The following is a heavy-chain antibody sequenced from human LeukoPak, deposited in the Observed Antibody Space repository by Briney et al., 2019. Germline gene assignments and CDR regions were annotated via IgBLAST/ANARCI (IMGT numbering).Heavy chain of an antibody. D-gene: IGHD2-15*01. Sequence: GGSLRLSCAASGFTFDDYGMSWVRQAPGKGLEWVSVINWNGGSTGYADSVKGRFTISRDNSKNTLYLQMNSLRAEDTAVYYCAKDRCSGGSCYLGYFDYWGQGTLVTVSS. CDR3: AKDRCSGGSCYLGYFDY. V-gene: IGHV3-20*04. CDR2: INWNGGST. J-gene: IGHJ4*02. CDR1: GFTFDDYG.